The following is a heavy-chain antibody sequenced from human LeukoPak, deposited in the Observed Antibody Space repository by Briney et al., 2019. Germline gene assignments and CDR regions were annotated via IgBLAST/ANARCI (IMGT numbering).Heavy chain of an antibody. V-gene: IGHV2-70*04. CDR3: ARTTSYCGGDCYVD. D-gene: IGHD2-21*02. J-gene: IGHJ4*02. CDR2: IDWDDDK. CDR1: GLSLSTSGMR. Sequence: SGPALVKPTPTLTLTCTFSGLSLSTSGMRVSSIRQPPGKALEWLARIDWDDDKFYSTSLKTRLTISKDTSKNQVVLTMTNMDPVDTATYYCARTTSYCGGDCYVDWGQGTLVTVSS.